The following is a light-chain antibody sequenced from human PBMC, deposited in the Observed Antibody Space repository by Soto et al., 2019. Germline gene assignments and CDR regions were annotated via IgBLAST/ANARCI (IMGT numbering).Light chain of an antibody. CDR3: SSYTSSSTPYV. V-gene: IGLV2-14*01. Sequence: QSVLTQPATVSVSPGQSSTLSCTGSSSDIGAYDYVSWYQQRPVKAPKLMIFDVTNRPSGVSDRFSGSKSGNTASLTISGLQTEDEADYYCSSYTSSSTPYVFGTGTKVTVL. CDR2: DVT. CDR1: SSDIGAYDY. J-gene: IGLJ1*01.